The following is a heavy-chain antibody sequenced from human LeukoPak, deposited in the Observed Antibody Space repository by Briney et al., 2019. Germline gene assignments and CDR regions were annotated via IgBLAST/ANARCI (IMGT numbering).Heavy chain of an antibody. CDR2: IKSKTDGGTT. V-gene: IGHV3-15*01. Sequence: PGGSLRLSYAASGFTFSNAWMSWVRQAPGKGLEWVGRIKSKTDGGTTDYAAPVKGRFTISRDDSKNTPYLQMNSLRAEDTAVYYCAKDKSISLDYWGQGTLVTVSS. CDR3: AKDKSISLDY. J-gene: IGHJ4*02. CDR1: GFTFSNAW. D-gene: IGHD2-21*01.